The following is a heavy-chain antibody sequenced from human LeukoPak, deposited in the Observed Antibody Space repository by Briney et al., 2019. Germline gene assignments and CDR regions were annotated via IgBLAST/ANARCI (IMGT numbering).Heavy chain of an antibody. CDR1: GGSISSSSYY. J-gene: IGHJ4*02. V-gene: IGHV4-39*02. CDR3: ARDQYYYDSSGYRNPYFDY. D-gene: IGHD3-22*01. CDR2: IYYSGST. Sequence: SETLSLTCTVSGGSISSSSYYWGWIRQPPGKGLEWIGSIYYSGSTYYNPSLKSRVTISVDTSKNQFSLKLSSVTAADTAVYYCARDQYYYDSSGYRNPYFDYWGQGTLVTVSS.